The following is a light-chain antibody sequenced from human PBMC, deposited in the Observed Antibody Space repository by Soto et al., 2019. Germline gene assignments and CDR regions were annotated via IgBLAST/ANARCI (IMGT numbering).Light chain of an antibody. CDR1: QGISSY. Sequence: DLQLTQSPSFLSASVGDRVTITCRASQGISSYLAWYQQKPGKAPKLLIYAASTLQSGVPSRFSGSGSGTEFPLTISNLQPEDFATYYCQQLNSYPNTFGQGTKLEIK. CDR3: QQLNSYPNT. J-gene: IGKJ2*01. V-gene: IGKV1-9*01. CDR2: AAS.